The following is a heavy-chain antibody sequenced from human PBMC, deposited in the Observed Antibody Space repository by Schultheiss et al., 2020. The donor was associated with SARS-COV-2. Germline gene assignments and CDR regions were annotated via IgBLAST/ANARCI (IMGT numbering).Heavy chain of an antibody. J-gene: IGHJ5*02. CDR2: INHSGST. V-gene: IGHV4-30-4*01. CDR3: ARGEAWDIVVVPAAIGWFDP. D-gene: IGHD2-2*01. Sequence: SETLSLTCTVSGGSISSGDYYWSWIRQPPGKGLEWIGEINHSGSTNYNPSLKSRVTISLDTSKTQFSLKLSSVTAADTAVYYCARGEAWDIVVVPAAIGWFDPWGQGTLVTVSS. CDR1: GGSISSGDYY.